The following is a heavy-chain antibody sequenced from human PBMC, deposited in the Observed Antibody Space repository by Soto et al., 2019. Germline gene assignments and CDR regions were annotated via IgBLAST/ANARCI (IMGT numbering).Heavy chain of an antibody. Sequence: EVQLLESGGGLVQPGGSLRLSCAASGFTFSSYAMSWVRQAPGKGLEWVSAISGSGGSTYYADSVKGRFTISRDNSKNTLYLQMNSLRAEDTAVYYCAKGPLNFGGRYQIEYFQHWGQGTLVTVSS. CDR1: GFTFSSYA. V-gene: IGHV3-23*01. J-gene: IGHJ1*01. CDR2: ISGSGGST. CDR3: AKGPLNFGGRYQIEYFQH. D-gene: IGHD3-16*01.